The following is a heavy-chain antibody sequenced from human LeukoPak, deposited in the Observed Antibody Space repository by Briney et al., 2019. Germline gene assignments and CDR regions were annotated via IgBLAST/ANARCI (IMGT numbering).Heavy chain of an antibody. V-gene: IGHV3-53*01. CDR1: GFTVSSNY. CDR2: IYTGGST. J-gene: IGHJ3*02. CDR3: ARDNRITSDAFDI. D-gene: IGHD2/OR15-2a*01. Sequence: GGSLRLSCAASGFTVSSNYMSWVRQAPGKGLEWVSVIYTGGSTYYADSVKGRFTISRDNSKNTLYLQMNSLRAEDTAVYYCARDNRITSDAFDIWGQGTMVTVSS.